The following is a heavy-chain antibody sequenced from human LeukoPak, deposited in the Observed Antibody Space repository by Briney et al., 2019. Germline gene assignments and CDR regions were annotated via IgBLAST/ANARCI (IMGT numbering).Heavy chain of an antibody. J-gene: IGHJ4*02. D-gene: IGHD6-19*01. V-gene: IGHV4-4*07. Sequence: SETLSLTCTVSGGSMNNHDWSWVRQPAGKGLEWIGRIQTSGSINYNSSLKSRVTISIDTSQNYFSLKLTSMTAADSAMYYCARASNIGWYQFDYWGQGMLVTVSS. CDR1: GGSMNNHD. CDR2: IQTSGSI. CDR3: ARASNIGWYQFDY.